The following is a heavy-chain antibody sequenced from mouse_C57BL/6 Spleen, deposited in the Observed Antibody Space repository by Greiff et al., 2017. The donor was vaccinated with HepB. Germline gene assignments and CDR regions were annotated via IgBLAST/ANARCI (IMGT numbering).Heavy chain of an antibody. CDR1: GFSLTSYG. J-gene: IGHJ3*01. CDR2: IWSGGST. V-gene: IGHV2-2*01. Sequence: QVHVKQSGPGLVQPSQSLSITCTVSGFSLTSYGVHWVRQSPGKGLEWLGVIWSGGSTDYNAAFISRLSISKDNSKSQVFFKMNSLQADDTAIYYCARAYDYDGDVWFAYWGQGTLVTVSA. D-gene: IGHD2-4*01. CDR3: ARAYDYDGDVWFAY.